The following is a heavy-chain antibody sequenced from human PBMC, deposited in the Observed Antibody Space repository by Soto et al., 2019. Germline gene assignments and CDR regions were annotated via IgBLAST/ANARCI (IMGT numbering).Heavy chain of an antibody. V-gene: IGHV3-53*01. J-gene: IGHJ4*02. Sequence: WALRLSCAASGFTVSNNYMSWVRQAPGKGLEWVSLIYSGGSTFYADSVKGRLTISRDNSKNTLFLQMNSLRAEDTAVYFCATYTSLDYWGQGTLVTVSS. CDR1: GFTVSNNY. CDR2: IYSGGST. D-gene: IGHD2-2*02. CDR3: ATYTSLDY.